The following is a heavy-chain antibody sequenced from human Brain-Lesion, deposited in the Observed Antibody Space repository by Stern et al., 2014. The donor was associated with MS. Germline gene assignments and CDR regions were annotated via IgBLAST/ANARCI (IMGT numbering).Heavy chain of an antibody. J-gene: IGHJ5*02. CDR3: AGEEDIRYCSGGSCTGNWFDP. V-gene: IGHV4-39*01. CDR2: IYYSGNT. CDR1: GGSVSSTSYA. Sequence: QLVESGPGLVKPSETLSLTCTVAGGSVSSTSYAWAWIRPPPGKGLEWIGTIYYSGNTYYSPSLKSRLTISLDTSKNQFSLQRSSVTAADTAVYYCAGEEDIRYCSGGSCTGNWFDPWGQGTLVTVSS. D-gene: IGHD2-15*01.